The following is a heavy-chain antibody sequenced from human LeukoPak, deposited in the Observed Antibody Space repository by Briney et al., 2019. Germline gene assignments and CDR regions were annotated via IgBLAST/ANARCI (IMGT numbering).Heavy chain of an antibody. V-gene: IGHV4-4*02. CDR1: GGSISSSNW. Sequence: PSGTLSLTCAVSGGSISSSNWWSWVRQPPGKGLGWIGEIYHSGSTNYNPSLKSRVTISVDKSKNQFSLKLSSVTAADTAVYYCARRANTAPPYYFDYWGQGTLVTVSP. CDR3: ARRANTAPPYYFDY. CDR2: IYHSGST. J-gene: IGHJ4*02. D-gene: IGHD5-18*01.